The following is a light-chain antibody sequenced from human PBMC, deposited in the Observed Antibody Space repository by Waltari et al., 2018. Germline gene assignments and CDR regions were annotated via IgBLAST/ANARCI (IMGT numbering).Light chain of an antibody. CDR3: QQYDRWPPYT. V-gene: IGKV3-15*01. CDR2: TAS. J-gene: IGKJ2*01. Sequence: EIVMTQSPATLSVSTGERVTLSCRASQSVSSNLAWYQQKPGQAPRLLIYTASTRATDIPARFSGSGSGTEFTLTISSLQSEDFAVYYCQQYDRWPPYTFGQGTKLEIK. CDR1: QSVSSN.